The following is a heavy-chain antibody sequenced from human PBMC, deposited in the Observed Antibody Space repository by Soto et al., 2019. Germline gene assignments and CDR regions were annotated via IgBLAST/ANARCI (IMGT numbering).Heavy chain of an antibody. CDR3: ASAISRPYGDYVPWYFDL. V-gene: IGHV1-8*01. CDR2: MNPNSGNT. J-gene: IGHJ2*01. Sequence: QVQLVQSGAEVKKPGASVKVSCKASGYTFTSYDINWVRQATGQGLEWMGWMNPNSGNTGYAQKFQGRVTMTRNTSISTAYIELSSLRSEDTAVYYSASAISRPYGDYVPWYFDLWGRGTLVTVSS. D-gene: IGHD4-17*01. CDR1: GYTFTSYD.